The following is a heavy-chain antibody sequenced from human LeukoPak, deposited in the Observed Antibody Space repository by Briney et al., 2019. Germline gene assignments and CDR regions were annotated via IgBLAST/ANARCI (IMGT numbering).Heavy chain of an antibody. V-gene: IGHV3-74*01. CDR3: VRDLVFVWTPGDDFDF. CDR1: GFAFSAYW. CDR2: INEDATTI. D-gene: IGHD3-16*01. J-gene: IGHJ4*02. Sequence: GGSLRLSCAASGFAFSAYWMHWVRQAPGKGLEWVSRINEDATTISYADSVKGRFIISRDNSKKSLYLQMNNLRAEDTAVYYGVRDLVFVWTPGDDFDFWGQGTLVTVSS.